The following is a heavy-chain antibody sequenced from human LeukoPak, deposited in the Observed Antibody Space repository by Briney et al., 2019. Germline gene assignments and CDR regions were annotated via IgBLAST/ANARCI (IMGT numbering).Heavy chain of an antibody. CDR2: TNSDGSDT. CDR1: GFTFSSDW. Sequence: GGSLRLSCAAPGFTFSSDWMHSLRQVPGKGLVWVSLTNSDGSDTRYADSVKGRFTISRDNAKNTLYLQMNNLRAEDTAVYYCARGRPYGMDVWGQGTTVTVSS. J-gene: IGHJ6*02. CDR3: ARGRPYGMDV. V-gene: IGHV3-74*01.